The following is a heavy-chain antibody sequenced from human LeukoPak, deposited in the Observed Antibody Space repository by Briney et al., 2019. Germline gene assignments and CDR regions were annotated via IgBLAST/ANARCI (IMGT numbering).Heavy chain of an antibody. V-gene: IGHV4-31*03. D-gene: IGHD4-23*01. CDR2: IYYSGST. CDR3: ARDHVGYGGAFDI. Sequence: SETLSLTCTVSGGSISSGGYYWSWIRQHPGKGLEWIGYIYYSGSTYYNPSLKSRVTISVDTSKNQFSLKLSSVTAADTAVYYCARDHVGYGGAFDIWGQGTMVTVSS. J-gene: IGHJ3*02. CDR1: GGSISSGGYY.